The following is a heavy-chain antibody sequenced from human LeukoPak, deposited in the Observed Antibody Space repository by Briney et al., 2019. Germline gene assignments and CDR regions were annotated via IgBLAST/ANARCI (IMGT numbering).Heavy chain of an antibody. D-gene: IGHD2-15*01. V-gene: IGHV3-7*01. J-gene: IGHJ4*02. CDR3: ARLGYCSGGSCYSGFDY. CDR1: GFTFSRYW. Sequence: PGGPLRLPCAASGFTFSRYWVTGVPRAPGKGREGVANIKQDGSDKYYVDSVKGRFTISRDNAKNSLYLQMNSLRAEDTAVYYCARLGYCSGGSCYSGFDYWGQGTLVTVSS. CDR2: IKQDGSDK.